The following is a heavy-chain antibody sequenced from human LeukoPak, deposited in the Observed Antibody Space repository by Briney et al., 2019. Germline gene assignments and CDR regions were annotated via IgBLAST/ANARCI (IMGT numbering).Heavy chain of an antibody. CDR3: AGSLVANWFDP. Sequence: GGSLRLSCVASGFTFSTYWMHWVRQAPGKGLVWVSRINSDGSSTTYADSVKGQFTISRDNAKNTLYLQMNSLRAEDTAVYYCAGSLVANWFDPWGQGTLVIVS. D-gene: IGHD6-6*01. J-gene: IGHJ5*02. V-gene: IGHV3-74*01. CDR1: GFTFSTYW. CDR2: INSDGSST.